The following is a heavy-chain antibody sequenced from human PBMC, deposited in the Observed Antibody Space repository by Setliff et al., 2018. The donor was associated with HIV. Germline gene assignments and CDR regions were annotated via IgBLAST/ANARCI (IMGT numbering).Heavy chain of an antibody. Sequence: GGSLRLSCVASGFTFEDYAMHWVRQGPGKGLEWVSLISWDDGSIFYSDSVKGRFIISRDNAKNSLYLQMNSLRAEDTALYYCAKGQGYYDILTGYPYYLDSWGQGTLVTVSS. D-gene: IGHD3-9*01. V-gene: IGHV3-43D*03. J-gene: IGHJ4*02. CDR2: ISWDDGSI. CDR3: AKGQGYYDILTGYPYYLDS. CDR1: GFTFEDYA.